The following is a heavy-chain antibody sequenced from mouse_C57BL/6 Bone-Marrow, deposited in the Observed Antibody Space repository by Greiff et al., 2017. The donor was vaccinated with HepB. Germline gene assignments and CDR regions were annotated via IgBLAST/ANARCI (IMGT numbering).Heavy chain of an antibody. V-gene: IGHV3-6*01. D-gene: IGHD2-1*01. CDR2: ISYDGSN. CDR3: ARDDYGNYGNYFDY. J-gene: IGHJ2*01. CDR1: GYSITSGYY. Sequence: EVKLQESGPGLVKPSQSLSLTCSVTGYSITSGYYWNWIRQFPGNKLEWMGYISYDGSNNYNPSLKNRISITRDTSKNQFFLKLNSVTTEDTATYYCARDDYGNYGNYFDYWGQGTTLTVSS.